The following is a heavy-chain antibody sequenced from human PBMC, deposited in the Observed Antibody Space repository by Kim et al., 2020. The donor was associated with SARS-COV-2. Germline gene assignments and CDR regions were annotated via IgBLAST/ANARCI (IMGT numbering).Heavy chain of an antibody. CDR1: GFTFSNAW. D-gene: IGHD2-2*01. CDR2: IKSKTDGGTT. J-gene: IGHJ6*02. V-gene: IGHV3-15*01. CDR3: TTPLPRAYCSSTSCYAWYYYYGMDV. Sequence: GGSLRLSCAASGFTFSNAWMSWVRQAPGKGLEWVGRIKSKTDGGTTDYAAPVKGRFTISRDDSKNTLYLQMNSLKTEDTAVYYCTTPLPRAYCSSTSCYAWYYYYGMDVWGQGTTVTVSS.